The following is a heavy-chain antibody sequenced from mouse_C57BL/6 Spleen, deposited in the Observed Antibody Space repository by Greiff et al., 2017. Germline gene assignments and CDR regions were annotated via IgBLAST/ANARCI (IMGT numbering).Heavy chain of an antibody. CDR1: GFTFSSYG. V-gene: IGHV5-6*01. CDR2: ISSGGSYT. Sequence: EVNVVESGGDLVKPGGSLKLSCAASGFTFSSYGMSWVRQTPDKRLEWVATISSGGSYTYYPDSVKGRFTISRDNAKNTLYLQMSSLKSEDTAMYYCARQGDGYYLDYWGQGTTLTVSS. D-gene: IGHD2-3*01. CDR3: ARQGDGYYLDY. J-gene: IGHJ2*01.